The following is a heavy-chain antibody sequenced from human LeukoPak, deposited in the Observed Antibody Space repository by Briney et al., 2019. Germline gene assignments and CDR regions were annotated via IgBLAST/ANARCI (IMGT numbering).Heavy chain of an antibody. D-gene: IGHD6-19*01. CDR2: ISSSSSTI. J-gene: IGHJ3*02. CDR3: ARDSEAGWAAFDI. Sequence: PGGSLSLSCAASGFTFRSYSMNWVRQAPGKGLEWVSYISSSSSTIYYADSVKGRFTISRDNAKNSLYLQMNSLRAEDTAVYYCARDSEAGWAAFDIWGQGTMVTVSS. V-gene: IGHV3-48*04. CDR1: GFTFRSYS.